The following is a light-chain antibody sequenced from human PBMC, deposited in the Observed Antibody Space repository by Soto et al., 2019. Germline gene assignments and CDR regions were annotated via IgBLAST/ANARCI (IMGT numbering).Light chain of an antibody. CDR3: QQYGSSPA. Sequence: EIVMTQCSGSLSVYPGERATLSCRASQSVSSNLAWYQQKPGQAPRLLIYGASSRATGIPDRFSGSGSGTDFTLTISRLEPEDFAVYYCQQYGSSPAFGGGTKVDIK. J-gene: IGKJ4*01. V-gene: IGKV3-20*01. CDR1: QSVSSN. CDR2: GAS.